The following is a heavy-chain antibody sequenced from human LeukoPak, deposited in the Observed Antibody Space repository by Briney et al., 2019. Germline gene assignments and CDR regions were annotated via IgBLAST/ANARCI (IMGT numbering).Heavy chain of an antibody. D-gene: IGHD2-15*01. Sequence: GGSLRLSCAASGFTFTSYTMHWVRQAPGKGLEWVAATSYDGGNKYYADSVKGRFTISRDNAKASLFLQMNSLSSEDTAVYYCARRNAGTWWSFDSWGQGTLVTVSS. CDR1: GFTFTSYT. CDR3: ARRNAGTWWSFDS. J-gene: IGHJ4*02. CDR2: TSYDGGNK. V-gene: IGHV3-30*04.